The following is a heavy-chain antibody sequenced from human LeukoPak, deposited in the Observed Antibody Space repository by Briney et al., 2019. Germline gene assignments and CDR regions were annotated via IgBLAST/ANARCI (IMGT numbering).Heavy chain of an antibody. V-gene: IGHV2-5*02. Sequence: CGPTLVNPTQTLTLTCTFSGFSLSTSGVGVGWIRQPPGEALEWLALIYWDDDKRYSPSLKSRLTITKDTSKNKVVLTLTNTDPVDTATYYCARSLYGSNPKDWGQGTLVTICS. CDR1: GFSLSTSGVG. J-gene: IGHJ4*02. CDR3: ARSLYGSNPKD. D-gene: IGHD3-10*01. CDR2: IYWDDDK.